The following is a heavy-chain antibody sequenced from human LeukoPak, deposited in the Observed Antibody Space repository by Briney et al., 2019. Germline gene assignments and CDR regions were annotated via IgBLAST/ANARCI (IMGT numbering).Heavy chain of an antibody. V-gene: IGHV4-31*03. J-gene: IGHJ4*02. D-gene: IGHD4-23*01. CDR2: IYYSGST. CDR3: ARVGGGTIDY. Sequence: SQTLSLTCTVSGGSISSGGYYWSWIRQHPGKGLEWIGYIYYSGSTYYDPSLKSRVTISVDTSKNQFSLKLSSVTAADTAVYFCARVGGGTIDYWGQGTLVTVSS. CDR1: GGSISSGGYY.